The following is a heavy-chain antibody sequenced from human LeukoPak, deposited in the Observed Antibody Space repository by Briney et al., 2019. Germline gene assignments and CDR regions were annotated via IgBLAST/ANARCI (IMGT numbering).Heavy chain of an antibody. CDR3: AREFESGYVIFDY. D-gene: IGHD5-12*01. Sequence: PGGSLRLSRAASGFTFSSYWMSWVRQAPGRGLEWVANIKQDGSEKYYVDSVKGRFTISRDNAKNSLYLQMNSLRAEDTAVYYCAREFESGYVIFDYWGQGTLVTVSS. CDR2: IKQDGSEK. CDR1: GFTFSSYW. V-gene: IGHV3-7*01. J-gene: IGHJ4*02.